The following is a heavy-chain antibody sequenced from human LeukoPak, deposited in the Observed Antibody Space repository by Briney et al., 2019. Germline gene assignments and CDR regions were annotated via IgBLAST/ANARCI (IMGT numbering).Heavy chain of an antibody. CDR1: GLSFSNCW. CDR3: AREIAVVPPGMGMYYYYFMDV. J-gene: IGHJ6*03. Sequence: GESLRLSCESSGLSFSNCWMYWVRQAPGKGLEWVSRMNPDGRTKDYGGSVTGRFSIPRDNGRNTVFLQMNSLRAEDTAVYYCAREIAVVPPGMGMYYYYFMDVWGKGTTVTVSS. V-gene: IGHV3-74*01. D-gene: IGHD2-21*01. CDR2: MNPDGRTK.